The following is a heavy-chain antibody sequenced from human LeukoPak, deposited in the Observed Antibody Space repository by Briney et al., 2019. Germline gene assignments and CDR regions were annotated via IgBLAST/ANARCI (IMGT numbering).Heavy chain of an antibody. CDR2: IYSAGST. Sequence: PGGSLRLSCAASGFTFSSYAMSWVRQAPGKGLEWVSVIYSAGSTYYADSVKGRFTISRDNSKNSLFLQMHSLRADDTAVYYCARGRRDCSGDCYVAFDIWGQGTMVTVSS. J-gene: IGHJ3*02. CDR1: GFTFSSYA. D-gene: IGHD2-21*02. V-gene: IGHV3-53*01. CDR3: ARGRRDCSGDCYVAFDI.